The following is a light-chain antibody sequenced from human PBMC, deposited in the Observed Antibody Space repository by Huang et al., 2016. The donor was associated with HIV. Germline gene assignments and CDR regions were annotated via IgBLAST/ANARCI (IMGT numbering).Light chain of an antibody. J-gene: IGKJ4*01. V-gene: IGKV3-11*01. CDR3: QQRTSWPLT. Sequence: EIVLTQSPVTLSMSPGQRATLSCRASQNINTYLAWYQQKPGQAPRLLIYDASNRATGIPARFRGGGSGTDFTLTISSLEPEDFVVYFCQQRTSWPLTFGGGT. CDR1: QNINTY. CDR2: DAS.